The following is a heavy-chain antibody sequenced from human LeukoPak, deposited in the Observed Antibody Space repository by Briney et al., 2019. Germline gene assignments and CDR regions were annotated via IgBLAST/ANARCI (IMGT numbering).Heavy chain of an antibody. Sequence: GGSLRLSCAASGFTFSSYWMSWVRQAPEKGLEWVANIKQDGSEKYYVDSVKGRFTISRDNAKNSLYLQMNSLRAEDTAVYYCARAKGSYYYGMDVWGQGTTVTVSS. V-gene: IGHV3-7*01. CDR2: IKQDGSEK. CDR1: GFTFSSYW. J-gene: IGHJ6*02. CDR3: ARAKGSYYYGMDV.